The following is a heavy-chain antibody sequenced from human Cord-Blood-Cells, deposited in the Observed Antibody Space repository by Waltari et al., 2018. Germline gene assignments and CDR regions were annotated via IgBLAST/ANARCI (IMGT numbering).Heavy chain of an antibody. Sequence: EVQLMESGGGLVPPGRSLRLSCAASGFTFVDYAIHWVRQAPGKGLAWVSCISWNSGSIGYADSVKGRFTISRDNAKNSLYLQMNSLRAEDTALYYCAKEYSSSDDAFDIWGQGTMVTVSS. CDR1: GFTFVDYA. V-gene: IGHV3-9*01. J-gene: IGHJ3*02. CDR2: ISWNSGSI. CDR3: AKEYSSSDDAFDI. D-gene: IGHD6-6*01.